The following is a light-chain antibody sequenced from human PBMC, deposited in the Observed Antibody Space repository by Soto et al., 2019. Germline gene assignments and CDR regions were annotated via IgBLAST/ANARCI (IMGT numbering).Light chain of an antibody. CDR3: QQYYSYPRT. J-gene: IGKJ1*01. CDR2: AAS. V-gene: IGKV1-39*01. Sequence: DTPISQSPSSLSASDGDRVTITCRASQSISSYLNWYQQKPGKAPKLLIYAASTLQSGVPSRFSGSGSGTDFTLTISCLQSEDFATYYCQQYYSYPRTFGQGTKVDI. CDR1: QSISSY.